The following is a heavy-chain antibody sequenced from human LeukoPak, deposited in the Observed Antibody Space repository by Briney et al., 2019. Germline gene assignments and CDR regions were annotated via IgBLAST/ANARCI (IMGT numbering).Heavy chain of an antibody. Sequence: SGGSLRLSCTASGFIFNNYWLSWVRQAPGKGLEWVANINQDGTTTYHADFVKGRFTISRDNGKNSLNLQMNSLRVEDTAVFYCAREMPGGSSWFDLWGQGTLVTVSS. CDR1: GFIFNNYW. J-gene: IGHJ5*02. D-gene: IGHD6-13*01. CDR2: INQDGTTT. CDR3: AREMPGGSSWFDL. V-gene: IGHV3-7*01.